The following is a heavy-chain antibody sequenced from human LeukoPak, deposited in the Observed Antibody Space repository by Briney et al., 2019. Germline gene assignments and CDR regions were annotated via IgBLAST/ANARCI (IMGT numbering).Heavy chain of an antibody. V-gene: IGHV4-31*03. CDR1: GGSISSAGYF. Sequence: SETLSLTCTVSGGSISSAGYFWNWIRQYPGKGLDWIGYIYYTGIIYYNPSLKSRVTISVDTSKNQFSLKLSSVTAADTAVFYCVRGVRDTIGYYHFDSWGQGTLVTVSS. CDR3: VRGVRDTIGYYHFDS. CDR2: IYYTGII. J-gene: IGHJ4*02. D-gene: IGHD3-22*01.